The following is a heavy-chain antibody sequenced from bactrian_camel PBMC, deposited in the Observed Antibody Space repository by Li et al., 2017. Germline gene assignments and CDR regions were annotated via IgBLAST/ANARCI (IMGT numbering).Heavy chain of an antibody. D-gene: IGHD1*01. J-gene: IGHJ6*01. V-gene: IGHV3S1*01. CDR3: VAANVVCDRWWGPEIGY. CDR1: GYTDGTFC. Sequence: QLVESGGDSVQAGGSLTLSCEASGYTDGTFCMGWMRQLPGKERERVGNLDPAGSNAYHADSVKGRFTMSRDSVKNAVYLQMTSLAPDDTAKYYCVAANVVCDRWWGPEIGYWGQGTQVTVSS. CDR2: LDPAGSNA.